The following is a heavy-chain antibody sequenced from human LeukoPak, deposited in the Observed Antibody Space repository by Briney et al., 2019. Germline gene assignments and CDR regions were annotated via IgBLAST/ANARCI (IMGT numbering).Heavy chain of an antibody. CDR1: GGSISSYY. Sequence: SETLSLTCTVSGGSISSYYWSWIRQPPGKGLEWIGYIYYSGSTNYNPSLKSRVTISVDTSKNQFSLKLSSVTAADTAVYYCARRDPFGEGFDYWGQGTLVTVSS. CDR2: IYYSGST. J-gene: IGHJ4*02. D-gene: IGHD4-17*01. V-gene: IGHV4-59*01. CDR3: ARRDPFGEGFDY.